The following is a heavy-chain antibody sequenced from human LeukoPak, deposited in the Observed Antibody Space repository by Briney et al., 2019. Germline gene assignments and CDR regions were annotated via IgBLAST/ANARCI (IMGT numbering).Heavy chain of an antibody. V-gene: IGHV4-61*01. CDR2: IYYSGST. Sequence: PSETLSLTCTVSGGSISSGSYYWTWIRQPPGKGLEWIGYIYYSGSTNYNPSLKSRVTISVDTSKNQFSLKLSSVTAADTAVYYCAQSWFGENWFDPWGQGTLVTVSS. D-gene: IGHD3-10*01. CDR3: AQSWFGENWFDP. CDR1: GGSISSGSYY. J-gene: IGHJ5*02.